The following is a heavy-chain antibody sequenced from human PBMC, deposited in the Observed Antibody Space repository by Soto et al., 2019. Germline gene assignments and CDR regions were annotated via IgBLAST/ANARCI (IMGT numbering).Heavy chain of an antibody. CDR3: ARVKDSSGWYSGY. D-gene: IGHD6-19*01. CDR1: GFTFSSYS. CDR2: ISSSSSYI. J-gene: IGHJ4*02. V-gene: IGHV3-21*01. Sequence: GGSLRLSCAASGFTFSSYSMNWVRQAPGKGLEWVSSISSSSSYIYYADSVKGRFTISRDNAKNSLYLQMNSLRAEDTAVYYCARVKDSSGWYSGYWGQGTLVTVSS.